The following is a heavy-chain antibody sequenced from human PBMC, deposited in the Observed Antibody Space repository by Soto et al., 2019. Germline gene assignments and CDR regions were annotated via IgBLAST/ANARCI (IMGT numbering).Heavy chain of an antibody. CDR1: GLTFSSYE. J-gene: IGHJ4*02. D-gene: IGHD6-19*01. Sequence: VQLVASGGGLVQPGGSLRLSCAASGLTFSSYEMNWVRQAPGKGLEWVSYISSSSSYIYYADSVKGRFTISRDNAKNSLYLQMNSLRAEDTAVYYCARDLSSGWYRGFDYWGQGTLVTVSS. CDR3: ARDLSSGWYRGFDY. V-gene: IGHV3-48*03. CDR2: ISSSSSYI.